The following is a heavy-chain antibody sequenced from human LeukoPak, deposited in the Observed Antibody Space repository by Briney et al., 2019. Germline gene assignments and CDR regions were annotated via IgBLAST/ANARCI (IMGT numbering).Heavy chain of an antibody. J-gene: IGHJ6*02. D-gene: IGHD5-18*01. V-gene: IGHV3-30-3*01. CDR3: ARAMVNYYYGMDV. Sequence: PGRSLRLSCAASGFTFSSYAMHWVRQAPGKGLEWVAVISYDGSNKYYADSVKGRFTISRDNSKNTLYLQMNSLRAEDTAVYYCARAMVNYYYGMDVWGQGTTVTVSS. CDR1: GFTFSSYA. CDR2: ISYDGSNK.